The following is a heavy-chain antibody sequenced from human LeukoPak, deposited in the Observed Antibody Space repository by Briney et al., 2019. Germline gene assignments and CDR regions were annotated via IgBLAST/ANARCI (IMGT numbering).Heavy chain of an antibody. CDR2: ISGSGGST. V-gene: IGHV3-23*01. CDR3: ARDQVGWAVARRNWFDP. J-gene: IGHJ5*02. Sequence: GGSLRLSCAASGFTFSSYAMSWVRQAPGKGLEWVSAISGSGGSTYYADSVKGRFTISRDNSKNTLYLQMNSLRAEDTAVYYCARDQVGWAVARRNWFDPWGQGTLVTVSS. CDR1: GFTFSSYA. D-gene: IGHD6-19*01.